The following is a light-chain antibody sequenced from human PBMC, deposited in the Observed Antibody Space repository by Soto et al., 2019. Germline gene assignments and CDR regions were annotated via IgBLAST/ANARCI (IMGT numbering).Light chain of an antibody. V-gene: IGLV3-21*02. CDR3: QVWDSSSDHHGFV. Sequence: SYELTQPPSVSVAPGQTARITCGGNNIGSKSVHWYQQKPGQAPVLVVYDDSDRPSGIPERFSGSNSGNTATLTISRLEAGDEADYYCQVWDSSSDHHGFVFGTGTKVTVL. J-gene: IGLJ1*01. CDR1: NIGSKS. CDR2: DDS.